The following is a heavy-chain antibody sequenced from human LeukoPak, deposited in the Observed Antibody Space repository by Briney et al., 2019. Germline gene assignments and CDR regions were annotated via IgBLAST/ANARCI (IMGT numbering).Heavy chain of an antibody. CDR2: INPSGGST. J-gene: IGHJ3*02. V-gene: IGHV1-46*01. CDR1: GYTFTSYY. CDR3: ARERGLRSQGDAFDI. Sequence: ATVKHSFKASGYTFTSYYMHWVRQPPGQGLEWMGIINPSGGSTRYAQKFQGRVTMTRDTSTSTVYMELSSLRSEDTAVYYCARERGLRSQGDAFDIWGQGTMVTVSS.